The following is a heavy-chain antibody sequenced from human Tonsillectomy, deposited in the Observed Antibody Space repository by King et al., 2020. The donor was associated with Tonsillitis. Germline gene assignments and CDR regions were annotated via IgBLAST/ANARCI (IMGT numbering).Heavy chain of an antibody. J-gene: IGHJ4*02. V-gene: IGHV3-23*04. D-gene: IGHD3-3*01. CDR3: AKRSPDFWSGYPFDY. Sequence: VQLVESGGGLVKPGGSLRLSCAASGFTFSTYAMSGVRQLPGKGLEWVSTITASGGSTYYADSVKGRFTISRDNSKDMLYLQMNSLRAEDTAVYYCAKRSPDFWSGYPFDYWGLGNLVTVS. CDR2: ITASGGST. CDR1: GFTFSTYA.